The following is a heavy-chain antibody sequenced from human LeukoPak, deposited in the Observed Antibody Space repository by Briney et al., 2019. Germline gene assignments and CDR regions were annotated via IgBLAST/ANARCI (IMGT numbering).Heavy chain of an antibody. CDR3: ARCPPTLLNCYYYMDV. Sequence: SVKVSCKASGGTFSSYTISWVRQAPGQGLEWMGRIIPILGIANYAQKFQGRVTITADKSTSTAYMELSSLRSEDTAVYYCARCPPTLLNCYYYMDVWGKGTTVTVSS. CDR2: IIPILGIA. J-gene: IGHJ6*03. V-gene: IGHV1-69*02. CDR1: GGTFSSYT.